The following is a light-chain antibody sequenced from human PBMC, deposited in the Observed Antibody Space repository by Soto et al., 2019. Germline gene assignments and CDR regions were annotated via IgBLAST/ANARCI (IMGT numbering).Light chain of an antibody. J-gene: IGLJ2*01. CDR2: ENS. CDR1: SGNIASSY. Sequence: NFMLTQPHSVSESPGKTVTISCSRSSGNIASSYVQWYQQRPGSPPTTVIYENSQRPSGVPDRFSASIDSSSKSASLTISGLKTEDVADYYCQSYDNTNVVFGGGTKVTVL. CDR3: QSYDNTNVV. V-gene: IGLV6-57*04.